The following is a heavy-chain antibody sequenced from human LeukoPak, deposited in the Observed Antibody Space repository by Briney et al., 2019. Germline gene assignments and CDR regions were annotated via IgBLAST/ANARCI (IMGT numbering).Heavy chain of an antibody. CDR1: GFTFSGYG. CDR3: AKEGSGSYQR. D-gene: IGHD3-10*01. CDR2: ISYDGSNK. V-gene: IGHV3-30*18. J-gene: IGHJ4*02. Sequence: PGGSLRLSCAASGFTFSGYGMHWVRQTPGKGLEWVAVISYDGSNKYYADSVKGRFTISRDNSKNTLYLQMNSLRAEDTAVYYCAKEGSGSYQRWGQGTLVTVSS.